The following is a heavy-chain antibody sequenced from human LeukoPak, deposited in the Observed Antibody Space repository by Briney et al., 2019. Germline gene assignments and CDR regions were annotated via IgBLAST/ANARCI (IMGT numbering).Heavy chain of an antibody. CDR3: AKLRITMVRGAVDY. V-gene: IGHV3-30*02. Sequence: PGGSLRLSCAASGFTFSSYGMHWVRQAPGKGLEWVAFIRYDGSNKYYADSVKGRFTISRDNSKNTLYLQMNSLRAEDTAVYYCAKLRITMVRGAVDYWGQGTLVTVSS. D-gene: IGHD3-10*01. CDR2: IRYDGSNK. CDR1: GFTFSSYG. J-gene: IGHJ4*02.